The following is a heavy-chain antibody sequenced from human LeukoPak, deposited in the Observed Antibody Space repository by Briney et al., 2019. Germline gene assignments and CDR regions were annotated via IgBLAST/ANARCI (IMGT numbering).Heavy chain of an antibody. CDR1: GDSVSSKSVA. V-gene: IGHV6-1*01. J-gene: IGHJ4*02. CDR2: TYYRSKWYI. CDR3: AELERGY. D-gene: IGHD1-1*01. Sequence: SQTLSHTCGISGDSVSSKSVAWNWIRQSPSRGLEWLGRTYYRSKWYIDYAVSVKSRITINPDTSKNHFSLQLNSVTPEDTAVYYCAELERGYWGQGTLVTVSS.